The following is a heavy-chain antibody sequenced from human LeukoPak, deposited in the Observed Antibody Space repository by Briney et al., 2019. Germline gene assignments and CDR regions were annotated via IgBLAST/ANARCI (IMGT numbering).Heavy chain of an antibody. CDR1: GFTFSSYW. CDR2: INSDGSST. J-gene: IGHJ4*02. D-gene: IGHD1-7*01. CDR3: ARDGNWNYDY. Sequence: GGSLRLSCAASGFTFSSYWMHWVRQAPGKGLGWVSRINSDGSSTTYADSVKGRFTISRDNAKNTLYLQMNSLRAEDTAVYYCARDGNWNYDYWGQGTLVTVSS. V-gene: IGHV3-74*01.